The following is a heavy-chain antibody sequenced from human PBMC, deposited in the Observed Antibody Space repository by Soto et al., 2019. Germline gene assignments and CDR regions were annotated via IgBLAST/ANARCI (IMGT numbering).Heavy chain of an antibody. Sequence: PGESLKISCKGSGYSFTSNWIGWVRQMPGKGLEWMGIIYPGDSDTRYSPSFQGQVTISADKPISTAYLQWSSLKASDTAMYYCARRAGSYPYYYGVDVWGQGTTVTVSS. CDR2: IYPGDSDT. D-gene: IGHD3-10*01. V-gene: IGHV5-51*01. CDR3: ARRAGSYPYYYGVDV. CDR1: GYSFTSNW. J-gene: IGHJ6*02.